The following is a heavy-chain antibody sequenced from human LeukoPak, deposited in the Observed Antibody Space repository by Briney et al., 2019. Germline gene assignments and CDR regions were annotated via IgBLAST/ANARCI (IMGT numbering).Heavy chain of an antibody. CDR2: ISGGGVNT. D-gene: IGHD3-3*01. J-gene: IGHJ3*01. V-gene: IGHV3-23*01. Sequence: LGGSLRLSCAASGFPFSNYALSWVRQAPGKGLEWVAAISGGGVNTFYAESVKGRFTVSRDNSEKTLHLQMNSLRVDDTAVYYCAKEGRGYDFWGGYTFDVWGRGTMVTVSS. CDR3: AKEGRGYDFWGGYTFDV. CDR1: GFPFSNYA.